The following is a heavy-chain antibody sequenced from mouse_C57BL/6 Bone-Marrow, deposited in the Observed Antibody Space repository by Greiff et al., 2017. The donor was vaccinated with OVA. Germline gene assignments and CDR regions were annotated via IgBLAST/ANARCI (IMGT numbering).Heavy chain of an antibody. CDR1: GFTFSDYG. J-gene: IGHJ1*03. CDR2: ISNLAYSI. V-gene: IGHV5-15*01. CDR3: ARSRDYGSSYWYFDV. Sequence: EVNLVESGGGLVQPGGSLKLSCAASGFTFSDYGMAWVRQAPRKGPEWVAFISNLAYSIYYADTVTGRFTISRENAKNTLYLEMSSLRSEDTAMYYCARSRDYGSSYWYFDVWGTGTTVTVSS. D-gene: IGHD1-1*01.